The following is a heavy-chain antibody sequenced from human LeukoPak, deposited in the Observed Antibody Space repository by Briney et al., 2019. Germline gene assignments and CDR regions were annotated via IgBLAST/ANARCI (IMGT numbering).Heavy chain of an antibody. CDR2: IYYSRST. CDR3: ARALDGRNYYDSSGYGYFDY. CDR1: GGSISSGGYY. V-gene: IGHV4-30-4*01. D-gene: IGHD3-22*01. Sequence: SETLSLTCTVSGGSISSGGYYWSCIRQPPGKGLEWIGNIYYSRSTYYNPSLKSRVTISVDTSKNQFSLKLSSVTAADTAVYYCARALDGRNYYDSSGYGYFDYWGQGTLVTVSS. J-gene: IGHJ4*02.